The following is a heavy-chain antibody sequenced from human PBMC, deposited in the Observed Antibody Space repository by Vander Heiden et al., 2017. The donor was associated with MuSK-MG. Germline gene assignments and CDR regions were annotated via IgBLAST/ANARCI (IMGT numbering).Heavy chain of an antibody. CDR2: VSANGGRT. CDR3: AKGRKTPKTAPLGWFDP. J-gene: IGHJ5*02. CDR1: GSTFSGFA. V-gene: IGHV3-23*01. Sequence: VQLLESGGHLVQPGGSLRLACAASGSTFSGFAMNWVRHSPGKGLEWVSGVSANGGRTFYADSVKGRFTISRDNSMNTLYLQMDSLTAEDTAIYFCAKGRKTPKTAPLGWFDPWGQGTLVTVSP. D-gene: IGHD1-26*01.